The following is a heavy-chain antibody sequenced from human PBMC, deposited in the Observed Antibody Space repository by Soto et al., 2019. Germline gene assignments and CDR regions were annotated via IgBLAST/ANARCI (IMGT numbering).Heavy chain of an antibody. D-gene: IGHD3-10*02. CDR3: AKVFSTVITLYYFDY. CDR1: GFTFSSYA. Sequence: GGSLRLSCAASGFTFSSYAMHWVRQSPGKGLEWVAVISSDGSNKLYADSVKGRFTISRDNSKNTLYLQMNSLRAEDTAVFYCAKVFSTVITLYYFDYWGQGTLVTVSS. CDR2: ISSDGSNK. V-gene: IGHV3-30*18. J-gene: IGHJ4*02.